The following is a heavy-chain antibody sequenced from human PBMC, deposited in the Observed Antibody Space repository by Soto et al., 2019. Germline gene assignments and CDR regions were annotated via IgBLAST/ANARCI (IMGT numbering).Heavy chain of an antibody. CDR2: IRNRASGDTT. CDR3: GSRITQALTD. J-gene: IGHJ4*02. CDR1: GFSVSDHF. Sequence: EVQLVESGGGSVQPGGSLRLSCTASGFSVSDHFMDWVRQTPGKGLEWVGQIRNRASGDTTFYAASVKGRFTVSRDDSKNSLDLEMNRLKTEDTALYYLGSRITQALTDWGQRTLVAVAS. D-gene: IGHD1-20*01. V-gene: IGHV3-72*01.